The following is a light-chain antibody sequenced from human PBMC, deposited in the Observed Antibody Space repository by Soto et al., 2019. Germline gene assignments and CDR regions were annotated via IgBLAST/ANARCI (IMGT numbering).Light chain of an antibody. CDR3: QQYNSFPWT. V-gene: IGKV1-5*03. CDR2: KAS. J-gene: IGKJ1*01. Sequence: DIQMTQSPSTLSASVGDRVTITCRASQSSSSWLAWFQQKPGKAPKLLIYKASSLESEVPSRFSGSGSGTEFTLTISSLPPDDIATYYCQQYNSFPWTFEQGTKVEIK. CDR1: QSSSSW.